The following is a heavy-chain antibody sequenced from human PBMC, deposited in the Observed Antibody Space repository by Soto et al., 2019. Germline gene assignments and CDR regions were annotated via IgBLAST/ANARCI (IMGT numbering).Heavy chain of an antibody. V-gene: IGHV1-69*14. CDR2: IIPIFGTA. CDR3: AREGGVYDSSPFTY. D-gene: IGHD4-4*01. Sequence: QVQLVQSGAEVKKPGSSVKVSCKASGGTFSSYAISWVRQAPGQGLEWMGGIIPIFGTANYAQKFQGRVTITADKPTSTAYRELSGLRSEDRAVYYCAREGGVYDSSPFTYGAQGTLVTVSS. CDR1: GGTFSSYA. J-gene: IGHJ4*02.